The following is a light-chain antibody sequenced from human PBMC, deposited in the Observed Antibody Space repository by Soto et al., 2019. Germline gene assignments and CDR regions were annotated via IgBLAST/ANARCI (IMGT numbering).Light chain of an antibody. Sequence: QSVLTQPPSVSGAPGQRVTISCTGSSSNIGAGYDVHWYQQLPGTAPKLLIYVNSNRPSGVPDRFSGSKSGTSASLAIAGLQAEDEADYYCQSYDSRLRGSVFGGGTKLTVL. CDR1: SSNIGAGYD. CDR3: QSYDSRLRGSV. V-gene: IGLV1-40*01. CDR2: VNS. J-gene: IGLJ2*01.